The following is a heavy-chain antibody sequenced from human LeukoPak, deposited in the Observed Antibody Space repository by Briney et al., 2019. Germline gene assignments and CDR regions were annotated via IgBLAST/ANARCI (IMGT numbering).Heavy chain of an antibody. CDR1: GFTFSSYA. J-gene: IGHJ4*02. D-gene: IGHD5-12*01. V-gene: IGHV3-23*01. CDR3: AKDGHGYSGYDTPPTDIFDY. Sequence: QPGGSLILSCAASGFTFSSYAMSWVRQAPGKGLEWVSAISGSGGSTYDEESVKGRFTISRDNSKNTLYLQMNSLRAEDTAVYYCAKDGHGYSGYDTPPTDIFDYWGQGTLVTVSS. CDR2: ISGSGGST.